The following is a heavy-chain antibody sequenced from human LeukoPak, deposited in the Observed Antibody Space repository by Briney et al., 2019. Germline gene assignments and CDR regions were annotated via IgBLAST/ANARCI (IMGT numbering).Heavy chain of an antibody. Sequence: GGSLRLSCAVSGFSFSCYEMNWVRQAPGRGLEWVSLISYNGGTVNYADSVKGRFVISRDNAKNSLFLQMSSLRVEDTAIYYCAKHHMDSWGQGTLVTVSS. CDR2: ISYNGGTV. CDR1: GFSFSCYE. D-gene: IGHD2-2*03. CDR3: AKHHMDS. J-gene: IGHJ5*02. V-gene: IGHV3-48*03.